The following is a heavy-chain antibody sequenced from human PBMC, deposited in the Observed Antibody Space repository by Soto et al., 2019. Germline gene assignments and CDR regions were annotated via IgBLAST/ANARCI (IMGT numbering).Heavy chain of an antibody. J-gene: IGHJ6*01. CDR3: ATVHQWCIHRLDV. D-gene: IGHD2-8*01. CDR1: GFTFSRYW. CDR2: IKQDGGEK. Sequence: GGSLSLSCAASGFTSGFTFSRYWMSWVRQAPGKGLEWVANIKQDGGEKYYVDSVKGRFTISRDNAKNSLSLQMNSLRAEDTAVYDGATVHQWCIHRLDVWGQGT. V-gene: IGHV3-7*01.